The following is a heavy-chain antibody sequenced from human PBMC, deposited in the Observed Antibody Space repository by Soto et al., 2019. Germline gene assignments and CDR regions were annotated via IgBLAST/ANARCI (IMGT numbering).Heavy chain of an antibody. V-gene: IGHV1-69*01. D-gene: IGHD3-10*01. J-gene: IGHJ4*02. CDR1: GGTFSSYA. CDR3: ARSAPAHAGPLGEFID. CDR2: IIPIFGTA. Sequence: QVQLVQSGAEVKKPGSSVKVSCKASGGTFSSYAISWVRQAPGQGLEWMGGIIPIFGTANYAQKFQGRVTITADESTSKAYMELSSLKSEDTAVYYCARSAPAHAGPLGEFIDWGQGTLVTVSS.